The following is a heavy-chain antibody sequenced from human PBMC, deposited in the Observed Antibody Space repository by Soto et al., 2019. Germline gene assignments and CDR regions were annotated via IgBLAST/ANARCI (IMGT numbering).Heavy chain of an antibody. CDR1: GASVSSGDYY. J-gene: IGHJ4*02. CDR3: VGTGTTDDY. CDR2: IYSSGGS. V-gene: IGHV4-30-4*01. Sequence: QMQLQESGPGLVKPSQTLSLTCSVSGASVSSGDYYWSCIRQPPGKGLEWIGYIYSSGGSYYNPSLKGRLTISIDTSKNQFSLKLNSVTVADTAIYYCVGTGTTDDYWGRGTLVTVSS. D-gene: IGHD1-1*01.